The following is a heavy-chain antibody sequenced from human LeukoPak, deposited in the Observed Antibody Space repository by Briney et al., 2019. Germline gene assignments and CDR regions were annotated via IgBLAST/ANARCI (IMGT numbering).Heavy chain of an antibody. V-gene: IGHV1-18*01. CDR2: ISAYNGNT. CDR1: GYTFTSYG. CDR3: ARDKTHSSSWYGGDYFDY. J-gene: IGHJ4*02. Sequence: ASVKVSCKASGYTFTSYGISWVRRAPGQGLEWMGWISAYNGNTNYAQKLQGRVTMTTDTSTSTAYMELRSLRSDDTAVYYCARDKTHSSSWYGGDYFDYWGQGTLVTVSS. D-gene: IGHD6-13*01.